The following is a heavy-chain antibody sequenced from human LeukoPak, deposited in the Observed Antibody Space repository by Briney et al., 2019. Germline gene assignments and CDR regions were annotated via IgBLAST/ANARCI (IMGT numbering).Heavy chain of an antibody. V-gene: IGHV3-23*01. CDR2: ISGSGVST. J-gene: IGHJ4*02. D-gene: IGHD3-22*01. CDR1: GFTFSSYA. Sequence: GGSLRLSCAASGFTFSSYAMSWVRQAPGEGLEWVSIISGSGVSTYYADSVKGRFTISRDNSENTLYLQMNSLRAEDTAVCYCAKYPTYYYESSGYYYFDYWGQGTLVTVSS. CDR3: AKYPTYYYESSGYYYFDY.